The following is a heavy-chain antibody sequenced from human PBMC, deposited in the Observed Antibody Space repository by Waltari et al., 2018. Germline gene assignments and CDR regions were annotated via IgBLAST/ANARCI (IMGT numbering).Heavy chain of an antibody. CDR3: ARETPITIFGVVIYYYYYMDV. J-gene: IGHJ6*03. V-gene: IGHV4-34*01. CDR2: INHSGST. CDR1: GGSFSGYY. D-gene: IGHD3-3*01. Sequence: QVQLQQWGAGLLKPSETLSLTCAVYGGSFSGYYWSWIRQPPGKGLERIGEINHSGSTNYNPSLKSRVTISVDTSKNQFSLKLSSVTAADTAVYYCARETPITIFGVVIYYYYYMDVWGKGTTVTVSS.